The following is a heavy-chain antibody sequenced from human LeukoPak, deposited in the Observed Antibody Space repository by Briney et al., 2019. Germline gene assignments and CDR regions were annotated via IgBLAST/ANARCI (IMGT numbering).Heavy chain of an antibody. CDR2: ISYDGSNK. CDR3: ATTTLGGSYPLDY. V-gene: IGHV3-30-3*01. Sequence: GRSLRLSCAASGFTFSSYAMHWVRQAPGKGLEWVAVISYDGSNKYYADSVKGRFTISRDNSKNTLYLQMNSLRAEDTAVYYCATTTLGGSYPLDYWGQGTLVTVSS. D-gene: IGHD1-26*01. CDR1: GFTFSSYA. J-gene: IGHJ4*02.